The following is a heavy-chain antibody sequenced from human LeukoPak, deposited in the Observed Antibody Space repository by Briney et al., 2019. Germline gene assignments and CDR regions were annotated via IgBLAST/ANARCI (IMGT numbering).Heavy chain of an antibody. CDR3: ATPGHRGYNYGYKYFDY. CDR1: GGSIISSSYY. Sequence: SETLSLTCTVSGGSIISSSYYWGWIRQPPGKGLEWIGSIYYGGRTYYSPSLKSRVTISLDTSKNQFSLKLSSVTAADTAVYYCATPGHRGYNYGYKYFDYWGQGTLVTVSS. D-gene: IGHD5-18*01. V-gene: IGHV4-39*01. CDR2: IYYGGRT. J-gene: IGHJ4*02.